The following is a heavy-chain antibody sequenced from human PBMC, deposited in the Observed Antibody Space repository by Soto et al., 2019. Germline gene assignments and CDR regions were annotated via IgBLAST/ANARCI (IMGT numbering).Heavy chain of an antibody. Sequence: EVHLLESGGGLVQSGGSLRLSCAASGFTFPSYAMNWVRQAPGKGLEWVSGISFSGGSTSYADSVKGRFTIARDNSKNTVYLQLNSLRAEDTAVYYCAKDVHQWPGGGMAVWRQGTTVTVSS. CDR1: GFTFPSYA. CDR3: AKDVHQWPGGGMAV. D-gene: IGHD6-19*01. V-gene: IGHV3-23*01. J-gene: IGHJ6*02. CDR2: ISFSGGST.